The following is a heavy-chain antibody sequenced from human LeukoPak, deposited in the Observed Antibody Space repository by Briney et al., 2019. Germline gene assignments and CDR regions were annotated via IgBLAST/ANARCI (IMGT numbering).Heavy chain of an antibody. Sequence: SQTLSLTCAVSGGSISSGGYSWSWIRQPPGKGLEWIGYIYHSGSTYYNPSLKSRVTISVDRSKNQFSLKLSSVTAADTAVYYCARGAAIAVAGTCFDYWGQGTLVTVSS. D-gene: IGHD6-19*01. J-gene: IGHJ4*02. CDR2: IYHSGST. CDR1: GGSISSGGYS. V-gene: IGHV4-30-2*01. CDR3: ARGAAIAVAGTCFDY.